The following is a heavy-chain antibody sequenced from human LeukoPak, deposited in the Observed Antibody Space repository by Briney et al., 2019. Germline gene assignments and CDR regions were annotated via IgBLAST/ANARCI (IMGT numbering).Heavy chain of an antibody. CDR1: GGSISSYY. CDR3: ARVKGRLYYYYYMDV. CDR2: IYYSGST. Sequence: NPSETPSLTCTVSGGSISSYYWSWIRQPPGKGLEWIGYIYYSGSTNYNPSLKSRVTISVDTSKNQFSLKLSSVTAADTAVYYCARVKGRLYYYYYMDVWGKGTTVTVSS. J-gene: IGHJ6*03. V-gene: IGHV4-59*01.